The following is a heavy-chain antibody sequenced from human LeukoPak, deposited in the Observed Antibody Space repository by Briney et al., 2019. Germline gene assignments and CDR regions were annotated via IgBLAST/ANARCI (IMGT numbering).Heavy chain of an antibody. CDR1: GFTFSSYS. J-gene: IGHJ3*02. Sequence: PGGSLRLSCAASGFTFSSYSMNWVRQAPGEGLEWISGISSSAKYMNYADSVKGRFAISRDNAKHSLFLEMNSLRGEDTAIYYCAKDVSLQVVETGAFDMWGQGTLVTVSS. V-gene: IGHV3-21*01. D-gene: IGHD5-18*01. CDR3: AKDVSLQVVETGAFDM. CDR2: ISSSAKYM.